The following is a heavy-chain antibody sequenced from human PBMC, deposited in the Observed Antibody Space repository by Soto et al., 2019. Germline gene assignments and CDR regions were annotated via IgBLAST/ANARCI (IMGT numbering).Heavy chain of an antibody. CDR2: IYYSGST. D-gene: IGHD3-10*01. J-gene: IGHJ5*02. CDR1: GGSISSYY. CDR3: AKTYYYGSGSYSEWFDP. Sequence: PSETLSLTCTVSGGSISSYYWSWIRQPPGKGLEWIGYIYYSGSTNYNPSLKSRVTTSVDTSKNQFSLKLSSVTAADTAVYYCAKTYYYGSGSYSEWFDPWGQGTLVTVSS. V-gene: IGHV4-59*01.